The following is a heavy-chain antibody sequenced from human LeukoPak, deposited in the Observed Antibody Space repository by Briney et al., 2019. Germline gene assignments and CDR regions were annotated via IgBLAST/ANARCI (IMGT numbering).Heavy chain of an antibody. Sequence: HSSETLSLTCAVYGGSFSGYYWSWIRQPPGKGLEWVANIKPDGGHQNYVDSVKGRFTISRDNAKNSLYLQMNSLRAEDTAIYYCASTFPYCGGGSCALGGQGTLVPVSS. V-gene: IGHV3-7*01. CDR2: IKPDGGHQ. CDR3: ASTFPYCGGGSCAL. J-gene: IGHJ4*02. CDR1: GGSFSGYY. D-gene: IGHD2-15*01.